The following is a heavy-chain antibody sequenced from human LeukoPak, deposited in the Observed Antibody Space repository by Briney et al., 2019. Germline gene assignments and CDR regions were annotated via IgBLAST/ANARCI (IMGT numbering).Heavy chain of an antibody. Sequence: SETLSLTCTVSGGSISSYYCSWIRQPPGKGLEWIGYIYSSGSTSYNPSLNSRVTMSLDASKSHFSLMLRSVTAADTAVYYCAIRNSYGSGSYYHWGQGTLVTVSS. V-gene: IGHV4-59*01. D-gene: IGHD3-10*01. J-gene: IGHJ5*02. CDR1: GGSISSYY. CDR3: AIRNSYGSGSYYH. CDR2: IYSSGST.